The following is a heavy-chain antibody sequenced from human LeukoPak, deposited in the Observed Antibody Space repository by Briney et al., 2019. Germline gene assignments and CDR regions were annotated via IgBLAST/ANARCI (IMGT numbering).Heavy chain of an antibody. CDR1: GFTFSSYA. CDR2: ISYDGSNK. D-gene: IGHD3-22*01. J-gene: IGHJ4*02. V-gene: IGHV3-30-3*01. Sequence: GRSLRLSCAASGFTFSSYAMHWVRQAPGKGLEWVAVISYDGSNKYYADSVKGRFTISRDNSKNTLYLQMNSLRAEDTAVYYCARWYYYDSSGYYSYWGQGTLVTVSS. CDR3: ARWYYYDSSGYYSY.